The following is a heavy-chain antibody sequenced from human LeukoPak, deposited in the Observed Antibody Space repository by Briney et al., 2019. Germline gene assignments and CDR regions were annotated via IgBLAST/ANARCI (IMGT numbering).Heavy chain of an antibody. CDR1: RYSVSSNSAA. J-gene: IGHJ4*02. V-gene: IGHV6-1*01. CDR3: ARDAGSGWSSFDY. CDR2: TYYRSKWYN. Sequence: SQTLSLTCAISRYSVSSNSAAWNWIRQSPSRGLEWLGRTYYRSKWYNDYAVSMKSRITINPDTSKDQFSLQLNSVTPEDTAVYYCARDAGSGWSSFDYWGQGTLVTVSS. D-gene: IGHD6-19*01.